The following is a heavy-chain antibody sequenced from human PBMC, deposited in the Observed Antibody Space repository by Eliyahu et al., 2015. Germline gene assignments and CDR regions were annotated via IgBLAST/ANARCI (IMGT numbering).Heavy chain of an antibody. V-gene: IGHV1-69*06. Sequence: QVQLVQSGAEVKKPGSSVKVXXKAXGGTFNSYGISWVXQAPGQGLEWMGGIIPMFATPSTAQNFQGRVTITADKSTSTVYMELDSLTSDDTAVYYCARGRHSAYDSAFDYWGQGTLVTVSS. CDR2: IIPMFATP. CDR1: GGTFNSYG. D-gene: IGHD5-12*01. J-gene: IGHJ4*02. CDR3: ARGRHSAYDSAFDY.